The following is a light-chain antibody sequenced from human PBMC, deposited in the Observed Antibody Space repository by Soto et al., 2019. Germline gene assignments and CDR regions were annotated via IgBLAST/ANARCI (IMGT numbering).Light chain of an antibody. Sequence: QSVLTQPPSASGTPGQRVTISCSGSSSNIGRNTVNWYQQLPGTAPKLLIHGNNQRPSGVPDRFSGSKSGTAASLAISGLQSEDEADYYCATWDDSLNGPVFGGRTKLTVL. CDR3: ATWDDSLNGPV. J-gene: IGLJ2*01. CDR2: GNN. CDR1: SSNIGRNT. V-gene: IGLV1-44*01.